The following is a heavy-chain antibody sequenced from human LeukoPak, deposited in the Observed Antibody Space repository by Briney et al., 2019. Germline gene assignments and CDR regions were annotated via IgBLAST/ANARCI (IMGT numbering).Heavy chain of an antibody. CDR2: INHSGST. CDR1: GGSFSGYY. V-gene: IGHV4-34*01. Sequence: PSETLSLTCAVYGGSFSGYYWSWIRQPPGKGLEWIGEINHSGSTNYNPSLKSRVTISVDTSKNQFSLKLSSVTAADTAVYYCARGGRGGYCSSTSCHRRILCNWFDPWGQGTLVTVSS. J-gene: IGHJ5*02. CDR3: ARGGRGGYCSSTSCHRRILCNWFDP. D-gene: IGHD2-2*01.